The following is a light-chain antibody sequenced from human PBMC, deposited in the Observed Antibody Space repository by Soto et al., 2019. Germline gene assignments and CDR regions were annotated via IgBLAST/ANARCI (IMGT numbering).Light chain of an antibody. J-gene: IGLJ3*02. CDR2: DDS. CDR1: NIGSKS. Sequence: SYELTQPPSVSAAPGQTARITCGGNNIGSKSVHWYQLKAGQAPVLVVYDDSDRPSGIPERFSGSNSGNTATLTISRVEAGDEADYFCQVWDFSSDHVVFGGGIQLTVL. V-gene: IGLV3-21*02. CDR3: QVWDFSSDHVV.